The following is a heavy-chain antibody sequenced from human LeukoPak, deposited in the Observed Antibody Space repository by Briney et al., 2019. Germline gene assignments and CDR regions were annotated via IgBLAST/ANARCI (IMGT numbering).Heavy chain of an antibody. CDR2: INAGNGNT. D-gene: IGHD6-19*01. Sequence: ASVKVSCKASGYTFTSYAMHWVRQAPGQRLEWMGWINAGNGNTKYSQEFQGRVTITRDTSASTAYMELSSLRSEDMAVYYCARVVKYRSGPLTDLLPYYFDYWGQGTLVTVSS. CDR1: GYTFTSYA. J-gene: IGHJ4*02. V-gene: IGHV1-3*03. CDR3: ARVVKYRSGPLTDLLPYYFDY.